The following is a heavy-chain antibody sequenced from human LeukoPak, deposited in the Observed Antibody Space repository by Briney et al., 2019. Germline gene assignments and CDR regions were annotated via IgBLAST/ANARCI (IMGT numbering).Heavy chain of an antibody. V-gene: IGHV1-46*01. Sequence: ASVKVSCKASGYTFISYYMHWVRQAPGQGLEWMGIINPSGGSTSYAQKFQGRVTMTRDTSTSTVYIELSSLRSEDTAVYYCARGGSSGWYDYWGHGTLVTVSS. CDR2: INPSGGST. CDR3: ARGGSSGWYDY. CDR1: GYTFISYY. D-gene: IGHD6-19*01. J-gene: IGHJ5*01.